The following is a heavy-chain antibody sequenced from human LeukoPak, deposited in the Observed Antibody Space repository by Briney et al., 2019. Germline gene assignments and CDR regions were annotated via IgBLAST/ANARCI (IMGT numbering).Heavy chain of an antibody. D-gene: IGHD6-13*01. CDR1: GGSLSGYY. Sequence: SETLSLTCAVYGGSLSGYYWSWIRQPPGKGLEWIGEINHSGSTNYNPSLKSRVTISVDTSKNQFSLKLSSVTAADTAVYYCARLIAAAGTRVDYWGQGTLVTVSS. V-gene: IGHV4-34*01. J-gene: IGHJ4*02. CDR3: ARLIAAAGTRVDY. CDR2: INHSGST.